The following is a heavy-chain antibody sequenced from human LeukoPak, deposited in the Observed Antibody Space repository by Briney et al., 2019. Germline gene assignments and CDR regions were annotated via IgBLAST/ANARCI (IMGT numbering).Heavy chain of an antibody. D-gene: IGHD2-2*01. V-gene: IGHV4-34*01. J-gene: IGHJ6*03. CDR2: INHSGST. Sequence: SETLSLTCAVYGGSFSGYYWSWIRQPPGKGLEGIGEINHSGSTNYNPSLKSRVTISVDTSKNQFSLKLSSVTAADTAVYYCARRRFIVVVPAVTGATAYYYMDVWGKGTTVTVSS. CDR1: GGSFSGYY. CDR3: ARRRFIVVVPAVTGATAYYYMDV.